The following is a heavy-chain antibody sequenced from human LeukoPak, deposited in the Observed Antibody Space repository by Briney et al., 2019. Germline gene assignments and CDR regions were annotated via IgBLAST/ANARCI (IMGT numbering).Heavy chain of an antibody. CDR1: GFTFDDYA. CDR3: AGAAPFGWFDP. J-gene: IGHJ5*02. V-gene: IGHV3-9*01. CDR2: ISWNSGSI. D-gene: IGHD6-13*01. Sequence: GGSLGLSCAASGFTFDDYAMHWVRQAPGKGLEWVSGISWNSGSIGYADSVKGRFTISRDNAKNSLYLQMNSLRAEDTAVYYCAGAAPFGWFDPWGQGTLVTVSS.